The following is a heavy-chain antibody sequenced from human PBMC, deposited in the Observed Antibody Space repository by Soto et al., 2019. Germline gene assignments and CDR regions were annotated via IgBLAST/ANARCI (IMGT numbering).Heavy chain of an antibody. Sequence: GGSLRLSCAASGFTFSSYSMNWVRQAPGKGLEWVSYISSSSSTIYYADSVKGRFTISRDNAKNSLYLQMNSLRAEDTAVYYCARAGWLVNSYYYYYMDVWGKGTTVTVSS. CDR2: ISSSSSTI. D-gene: IGHD6-19*01. J-gene: IGHJ6*03. CDR1: GFTFSSYS. V-gene: IGHV3-48*01. CDR3: ARAGWLVNSYYYYYMDV.